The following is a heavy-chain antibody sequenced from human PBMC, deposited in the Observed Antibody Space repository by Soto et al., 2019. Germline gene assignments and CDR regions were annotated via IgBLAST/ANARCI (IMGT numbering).Heavy chain of an antibody. V-gene: IGHV3-30*18. Sequence: PGGSLILSCAASGFTFSSYGMHWVRQAPGKGLEWVAVISYDGSNKYYADSVKGRFTISRDNSKNTLYLQMNSLRAEDTAVYYCAKADIVAPGGAFDIWGQGTMVTVSS. J-gene: IGHJ3*02. CDR2: ISYDGSNK. D-gene: IGHD5-12*01. CDR1: GFTFSSYG. CDR3: AKADIVAPGGAFDI.